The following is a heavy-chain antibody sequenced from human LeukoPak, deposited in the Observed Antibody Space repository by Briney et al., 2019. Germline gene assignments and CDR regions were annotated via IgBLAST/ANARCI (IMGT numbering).Heavy chain of an antibody. D-gene: IGHD3-10*01. CDR1: GYTFTSYG. Sequence: GASVKVSCKASGYTFTSYGISWVRQAPGQGLEWMGWISAYNGNTNYAQKLQGRVTMTTDTSTGTAYMELRSLRSDDTAVYYCARDLYYCGSGSSLFFDYWGQGTLVTVSS. V-gene: IGHV1-18*01. CDR2: ISAYNGNT. CDR3: ARDLYYCGSGSSLFFDY. J-gene: IGHJ4*02.